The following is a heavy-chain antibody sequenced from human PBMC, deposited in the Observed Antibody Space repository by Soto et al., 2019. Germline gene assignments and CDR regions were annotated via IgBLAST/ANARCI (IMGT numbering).Heavy chain of an antibody. J-gene: IGHJ6*02. Sequence: QVQLVQSGAEVKKPGASVKVSCKASGYTFTSYGISWVRQAPGQGLEWMGWISAYNGNTNYAQKLQGRVTMTTDTSTSTAYMERRSLRSDDTAVYYCARDLGAIYDILTGYGMDVWGQGTTVTVSS. V-gene: IGHV1-18*01. CDR3: ARDLGAIYDILTGYGMDV. CDR2: ISAYNGNT. D-gene: IGHD3-9*01. CDR1: GYTFTSYG.